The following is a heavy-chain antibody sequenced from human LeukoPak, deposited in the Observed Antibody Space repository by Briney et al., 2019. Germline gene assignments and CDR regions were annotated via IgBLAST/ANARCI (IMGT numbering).Heavy chain of an antibody. CDR1: GGSISSYY. Sequence: PSETLSLTCTVSGGSISSYYWSWIRQPPGKGLEWIGYIYYSGSTNYNPSLKSRVTISVDTSKNQFSLKLSSVTAADTAVYFCASEEWRDAFDIWGQGTMVTVSS. D-gene: IGHD3-3*01. V-gene: IGHV4-59*01. J-gene: IGHJ3*02. CDR2: IYYSGST. CDR3: ASEEWRDAFDI.